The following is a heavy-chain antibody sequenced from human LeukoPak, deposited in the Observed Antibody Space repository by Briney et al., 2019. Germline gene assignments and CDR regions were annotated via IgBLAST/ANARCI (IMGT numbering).Heavy chain of an antibody. CDR2: FDPEDGET. D-gene: IGHD6-6*01. Sequence: KGLEWMGGFDPEDGETIYTQKFQGRVTMTEDTSTDTAYMELSSLRSEDTAVYYCATDRLDGWGQGTLVTVSS. V-gene: IGHV1-24*01. CDR3: ATDRLDG. J-gene: IGHJ4*02.